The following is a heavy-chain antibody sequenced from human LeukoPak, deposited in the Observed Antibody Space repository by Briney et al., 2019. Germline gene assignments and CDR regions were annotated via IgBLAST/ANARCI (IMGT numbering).Heavy chain of an antibody. D-gene: IGHD3-22*01. V-gene: IGHV3-7*01. J-gene: IGHJ6*04. Sequence: GGSLRLSCAASGFIFTDYWMYWVRQAPGKGLAWVANIKEDGSEKNYVDSVKGRFTISRDNAKNSVYLQMNSLRVEDTAVYYCARAHYASSNIKVPFDVWGKGTTVTVSS. CDR1: GFIFTDYW. CDR3: ARAHYASSNIKVPFDV. CDR2: IKEDGSEK.